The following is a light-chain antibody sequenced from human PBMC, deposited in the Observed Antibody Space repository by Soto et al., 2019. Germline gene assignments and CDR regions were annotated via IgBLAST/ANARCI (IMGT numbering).Light chain of an antibody. CDR2: KAS. V-gene: IGKV1-5*03. CDR3: QQYNRYWT. CDR1: QSISNS. Sequence: DIQMTQSPSTLSASVGDRVTITCRATQSISNSLAWYQQKPGKAPKLLIYKASSLESGVPSRFSGSGSGTGFTPNITNLQPDDFATYYCQQYNRYWTFGQGTKVEIK. J-gene: IGKJ1*01.